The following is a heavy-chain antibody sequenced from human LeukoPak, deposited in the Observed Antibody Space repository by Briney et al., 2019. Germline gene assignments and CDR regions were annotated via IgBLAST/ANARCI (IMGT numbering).Heavy chain of an antibody. CDR2: MNPNSGNT. J-gene: IGHJ4*02. CDR3: ARGKRTIFGLGISYYFDY. D-gene: IGHD3/OR15-3a*01. V-gene: IGHV1-8*01. Sequence: ASVKVSRKASGYTFPSYDINWVRQATGQGLQWMGWMNPNSGNTGYAQKFQGRVTMTRNTSISTAYMELSSLRSEDTAVYYCARGKRTIFGLGISYYFDYWGQGTLVTVSS. CDR1: GYTFPSYD.